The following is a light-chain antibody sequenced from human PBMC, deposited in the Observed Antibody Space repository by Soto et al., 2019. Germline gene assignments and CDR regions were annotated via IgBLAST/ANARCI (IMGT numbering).Light chain of an antibody. CDR1: RSISDW. CDR2: GAS. CDR3: LQYSSHSWT. Sequence: DIQMTQSPSSLSPSVGDRVTITCRASRSISDWLAWYQQRPGKAPELLIFGASNLKSGVSSRFSGSGSGTEFTLTISRLQPDDVATYYCLQYSSHSWTFGQGTKVDIK. V-gene: IGKV1-5*01. J-gene: IGKJ1*01.